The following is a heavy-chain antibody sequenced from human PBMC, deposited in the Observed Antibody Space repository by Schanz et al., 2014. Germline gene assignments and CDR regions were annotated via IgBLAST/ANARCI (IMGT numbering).Heavy chain of an antibody. D-gene: IGHD5-12*01. V-gene: IGHV3-48*04. CDR3: ASPSGYSDYGTYFDF. J-gene: IGHJ4*02. CDR1: GFAFSSYS. CDR2: ICSSGNTI. Sequence: QLVGSGGGLIQPGGSLRLSCTASGFAFSSYSMNWVRQAPGKGLEWVSYICSSGNTIYYADSVKGRFTISRDNAKNSLYLQMNSLRADDTAVYYCASPSGYSDYGTYFDFWGQGTLVTVSS.